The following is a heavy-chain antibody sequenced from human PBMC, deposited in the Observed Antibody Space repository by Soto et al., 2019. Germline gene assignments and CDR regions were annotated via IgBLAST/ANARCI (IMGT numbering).Heavy chain of an antibody. D-gene: IGHD3-3*01. CDR3: ARDQGGITIFGVPYGMDV. CDR2: IYYSGST. Sequence: QVQLQESGPGLVKPSQTLSLTCTVSGGSITSGGHYWSWIRQHPGKGLEWIGYIYYSGSTYYNPSVKSRVTISIDTSKNHFSLKVRSVTVADTAVYYCARDQGGITIFGVPYGMDVWGQGTTVTVSS. J-gene: IGHJ6*02. CDR1: GGSITSGGHY. V-gene: IGHV4-31*03.